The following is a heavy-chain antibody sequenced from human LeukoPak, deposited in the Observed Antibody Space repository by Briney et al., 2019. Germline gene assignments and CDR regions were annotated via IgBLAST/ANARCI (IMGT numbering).Heavy chain of an antibody. V-gene: IGHV3-21*01. CDR2: ISNSSSYI. D-gene: IGHD6-19*01. CDR3: ARAEDIAVAGNYGMDV. J-gene: IGHJ6*02. CDR1: GFTFSSYS. Sequence: GGSLRLSCTASGFTFSSYSMNWVRQAPGKGLEWVSSISNSSSYIYYADSVKGRFTISRDNAKNSLYLQMNSLRAEDTAVYYCARAEDIAVAGNYGMDVWGQGTTVTVSS.